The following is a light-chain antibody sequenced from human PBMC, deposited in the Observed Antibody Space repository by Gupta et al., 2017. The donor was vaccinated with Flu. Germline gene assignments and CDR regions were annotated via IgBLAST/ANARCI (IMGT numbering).Light chain of an antibody. CDR3: QQKYNSPRT. V-gene: IGKV4-1*01. J-gene: IGKJ1*01. CDR2: WAS. Sequence: SLGERATINCKSNRSRWDSAKNKDFLCWYQQKPGQPPKLLIYWASTRESGVPGRFSGSGSETDFTLTISNRQAEDVAVYYCQQKYNSPRTFGQGTKVEIK. CDR1: RSRWDSAKNKDF.